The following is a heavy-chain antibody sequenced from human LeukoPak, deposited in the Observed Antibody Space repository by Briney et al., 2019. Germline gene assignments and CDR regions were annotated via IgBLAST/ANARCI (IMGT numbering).Heavy chain of an antibody. Sequence: PSETLSLTCAVYGGSFSGYYWSWIRQPPGKGLEWIGEINHSGSTNYNPSLKSRVTISVDTSKNQFSLKLSSVTAADTAVYYCARVRFLEWLLTPPYYYYGMDVWGQGTTVTVSS. D-gene: IGHD3-3*01. CDR1: GGSFSGYY. CDR3: ARVRFLEWLLTPPYYYYGMDV. J-gene: IGHJ6*02. V-gene: IGHV4-34*01. CDR2: INHSGST.